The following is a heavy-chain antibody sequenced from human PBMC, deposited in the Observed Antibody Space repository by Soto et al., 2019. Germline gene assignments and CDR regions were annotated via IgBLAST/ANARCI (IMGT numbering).Heavy chain of an antibody. CDR1: GYTFTAYY. D-gene: IGHD3-10*01. V-gene: IGHV1-2*02. CDR3: ARNMDYYYGPGSGNGHGV. Sequence: QVQLVQSGAEVKEPGDSVRVSCEASGYTFTAYYIHXVRXXXXQGLEWMGWINPKFGDTTYAQDFQGRLTLTRDMSISTVYMDLSRLTSDDTAIYYCARNMDYYYGPGSGNGHGVWGQGTTVNVFS. J-gene: IGHJ6*02. CDR2: INPKFGDT.